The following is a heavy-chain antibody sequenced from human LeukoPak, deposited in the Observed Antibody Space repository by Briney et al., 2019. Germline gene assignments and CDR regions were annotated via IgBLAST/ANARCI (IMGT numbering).Heavy chain of an antibody. CDR3: ASLTPQIVVAGDDH. CDR1: GFTFSNYA. CDR2: ISGSGGST. D-gene: IGHD6-19*01. J-gene: IGHJ4*02. V-gene: IGHV3-23*01. Sequence: GGSLRLSCAASGFTFSNYAMTWVRQAPGKGLEWVSGISGSGGSTYYVDSVKGRFTISRDNSKNTLYLQMSSLRAEDTAVYYCASLTPQIVVAGDDHWGQGTLVTVSS.